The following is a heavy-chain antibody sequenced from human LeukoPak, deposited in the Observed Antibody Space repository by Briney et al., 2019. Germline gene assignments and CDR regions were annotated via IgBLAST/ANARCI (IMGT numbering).Heavy chain of an antibody. V-gene: IGHV3-30*04. CDR2: ISYDGSNK. D-gene: IGHD3-10*01. CDR1: GFTFSSYA. CDR3: AAPTVRGVILDY. Sequence: GRSLRLSCAASGFTFSSYAMHWVRQAPGKGLEWVAVISYDGSNKYYADSVKGRFTISRDNSKNTLYLQMNSLRAEDTAVYYCAAPTVRGVILDYWGQGTLVTVSS. J-gene: IGHJ4*02.